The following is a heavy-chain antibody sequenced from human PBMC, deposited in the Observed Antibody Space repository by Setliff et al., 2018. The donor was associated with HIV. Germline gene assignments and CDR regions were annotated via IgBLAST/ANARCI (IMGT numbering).Heavy chain of an antibody. CDR3: ARETDWDGGFDY. D-gene: IGHD1-1*01. Sequence: VKVSCKASGYTFTSYAMHWVRQAPGQRLEWMGWINAGNGNTKCSQKFQGRVTITRDISASTAYMELSSLRSEDTAVYYCARETDWDGGFDYWGQGTLVTVSS. CDR1: GYTFTSYA. CDR2: INAGNGNT. V-gene: IGHV1-3*01. J-gene: IGHJ4*02.